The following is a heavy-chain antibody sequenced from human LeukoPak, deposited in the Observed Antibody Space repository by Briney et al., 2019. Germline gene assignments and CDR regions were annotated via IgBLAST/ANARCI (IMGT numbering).Heavy chain of an antibody. J-gene: IGHJ4*02. D-gene: IGHD5-24*01. CDR1: GGSISSYY. CDR2: IYYSGST. CDR3: ARRWLQRTGIFDY. Sequence: SETLSLTCTVSGGSISSYYWSWIRQPPGKGLEWIGYIYYSGSTNYNPSLKSRVTISVDTSKNQFSLKLSSVTAADTAVYYCARRWLQRTGIFDYWDQGTLVTVSS. V-gene: IGHV4-59*01.